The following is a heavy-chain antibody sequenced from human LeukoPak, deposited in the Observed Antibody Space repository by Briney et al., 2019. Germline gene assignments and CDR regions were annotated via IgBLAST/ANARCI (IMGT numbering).Heavy chain of an antibody. J-gene: IGHJ5*02. CDR2: IKQDGSEK. D-gene: IGHD2-2*01. CDR1: GFTFSSYW. Sequence: GGSLRLSCAASGFTFSSYWMSCVRQAPGKGREWVANIKQDGSEKYYVDSVKGRFTISRDNAKNSLYLQMNSLRAEDTAVYYCARDRGVVPAASRFDPWGEGTLVTVSS. CDR3: ARDRGVVPAASRFDP. V-gene: IGHV3-7*01.